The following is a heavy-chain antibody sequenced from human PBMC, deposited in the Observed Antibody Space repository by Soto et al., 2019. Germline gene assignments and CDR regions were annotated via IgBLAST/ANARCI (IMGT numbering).Heavy chain of an antibody. CDR2: IYSGGST. CDR1: GFTVSSNY. CDR3: ARDLIDATETEP. D-gene: IGHD2-21*02. J-gene: IGHJ5*02. Sequence: GGSLRLSCAASGFTVSSNYMSWVRQAPGKGLEWVSVIYSGGSTYYADSVKGRFTISRDNSKNTLYPQMNSLRAEDTAVYYCARDLIDATETEPWGQGTLVTVSS. V-gene: IGHV3-53*01.